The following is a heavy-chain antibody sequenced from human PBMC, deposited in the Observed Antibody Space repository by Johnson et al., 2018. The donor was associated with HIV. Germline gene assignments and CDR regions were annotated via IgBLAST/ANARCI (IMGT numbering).Heavy chain of an antibody. CDR1: GFTFSDYY. CDR2: ISSSGSTI. D-gene: IGHD5-12*01. V-gene: IGHV3-11*04. J-gene: IGHJ3*02. Sequence: QVQLVESGGGLVKPGGSLRLSCAASGFTFSDYYMSWIRQAPGKGLEWVSYISSSGSTIYYADSVKGRFPISRDNSKNTLYLQMNSLRTEDTALYYCARAQVATIWGGTFDIWGQGTMVTVSS. CDR3: ARAQVATIWGGTFDI.